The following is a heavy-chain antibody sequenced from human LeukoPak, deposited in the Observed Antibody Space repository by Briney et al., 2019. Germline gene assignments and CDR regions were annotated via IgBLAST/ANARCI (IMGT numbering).Heavy chain of an antibody. CDR2: ISGSGGKT. D-gene: IGHD1-20*01. Sequence: GGSLRLSCVASGFTFSSYAMSWVRQAPGKGLEWVSTISGSGGKTYYADSVKGRFTISRDKSKNTLYLQMNRLRGEDTAVYYCAKDYYNWNDGYYFDHWGQGTLVTVSS. CDR1: GFTFSSYA. J-gene: IGHJ4*02. CDR3: AKDYYNWNDGYYFDH. V-gene: IGHV3-23*01.